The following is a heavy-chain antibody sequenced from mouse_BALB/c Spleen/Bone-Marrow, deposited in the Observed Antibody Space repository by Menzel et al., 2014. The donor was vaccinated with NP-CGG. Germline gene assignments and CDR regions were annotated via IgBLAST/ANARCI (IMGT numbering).Heavy chain of an antibody. CDR2: IYPGDGDT. CDR1: GYTFSNYW. Sequence: VQLVESGAELVRPRSSVKISCKASGYTFSNYWMNWMKQRPGQGLEWIGQIYPGDGDTNYIGKFTGKATLTADKSSSTAYMQLSSLTSEDSAVYFCASRGDYSYAMDYWGQGTSVTVSS. D-gene: IGHD1-1*01. CDR3: ASRGDYSYAMDY. J-gene: IGHJ4*01. V-gene: IGHV1-80*01.